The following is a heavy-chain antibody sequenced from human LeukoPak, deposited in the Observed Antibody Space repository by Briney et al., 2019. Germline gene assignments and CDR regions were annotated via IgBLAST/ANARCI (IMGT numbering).Heavy chain of an antibody. CDR1: GGTFSSYA. V-gene: IGHV1-69*05. D-gene: IGHD1-26*01. Sequence: GASVKASCKASGGTFSSYAISWVRQAPGQGLGWMGGIIPIFGTANYAQKFQGRVTITTDESTSTAYMELSSLRSEDTAVYYCARDGRLGASDYWGQGTLVTVSS. CDR3: ARDGRLGASDY. CDR2: IIPIFGTA. J-gene: IGHJ4*02.